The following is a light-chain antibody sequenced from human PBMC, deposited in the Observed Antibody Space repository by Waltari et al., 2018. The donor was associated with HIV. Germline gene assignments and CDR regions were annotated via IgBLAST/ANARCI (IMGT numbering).Light chain of an antibody. CDR2: YDN. CDR1: NIGSKS. CDR3: QVWDRPADQVI. V-gene: IGLV3-21*01. Sequence: SYVLTQTPSVSGDPGETVTIPCEGDNIGSKSVHWYQLNPDQATLLVTFYDNDRPSGIPVRINGSNGGNTVTLTISRVEVWDEDDYFCQVWDRPADQVIFGGGTKLTVL. J-gene: IGLJ2*01.